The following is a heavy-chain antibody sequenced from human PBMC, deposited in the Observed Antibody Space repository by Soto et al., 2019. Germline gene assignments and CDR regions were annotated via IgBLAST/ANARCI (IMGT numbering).Heavy chain of an antibody. CDR3: ARHRARHYYYYGMDV. V-gene: IGHV4-39*01. J-gene: IGHJ6*02. Sequence: PSQILSDTNSPSDRTIISRSHYCGRIYQRPGKGLEWIGSIYYSGSTYYNPSLKGRVTISVDKSKNQFSLKLSSVTAADTALYYCARHRARHYYYYGMDVWGQGTTVTVSS. CDR1: DRTIISRSHY. D-gene: IGHD6-6*01. CDR2: IYYSGST.